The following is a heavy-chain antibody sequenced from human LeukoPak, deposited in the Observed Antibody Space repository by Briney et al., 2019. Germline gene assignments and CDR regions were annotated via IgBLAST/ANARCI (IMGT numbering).Heavy chain of an antibody. Sequence: PGGSLRLSCAASGLIFSTYGMRWVRQAPGKGLEWVAVVWSGGKNKYYSDSVKGRFTISRDNSKNTLYLEMNSLRAEDTAVYYCAKDGQVGAIGYFDYRGQGTLVTVSS. V-gene: IGHV3-33*06. CDR1: GLIFSTYG. D-gene: IGHD3-16*02. J-gene: IGHJ4*02. CDR2: VWSGGKNK. CDR3: AKDGQVGAIGYFDY.